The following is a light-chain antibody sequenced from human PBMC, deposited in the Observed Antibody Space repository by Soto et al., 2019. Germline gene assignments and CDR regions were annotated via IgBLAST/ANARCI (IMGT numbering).Light chain of an antibody. J-gene: IGKJ1*01. CDR1: QSVSSSY. V-gene: IGKV3-20*01. CDR3: QQYGSSPPT. Sequence: EIVLTQPPGTLSLSPGEGATLSCRASQSVSSSYLGWYQQKPGQAPRLLIYGTSSRATGIPDRFSGSGSGTDFTLTISRLEPEDFAGYYCQQYGSSPPTFGQGTKVEIK. CDR2: GTS.